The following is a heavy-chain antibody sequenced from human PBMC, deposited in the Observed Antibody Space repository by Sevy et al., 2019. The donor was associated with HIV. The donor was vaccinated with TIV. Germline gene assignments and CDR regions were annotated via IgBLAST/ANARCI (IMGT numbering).Heavy chain of an antibody. J-gene: IGHJ6*02. CDR2: ISYDGSKK. Sequence: GGSLRLSCAASGVTFSSYGIHWVRQAPGKGLEWVAVISYDGSKKNHAESMKGRFTISRDNSKNTLYLEMSSLRPEDTAVYYCAHSSGLYGHYYGMDVRGQGTTVTVSS. CDR1: GVTFSSYG. CDR3: AHSSGLYGHYYGMDV. V-gene: IGHV3-30*03. D-gene: IGHD4-17*01.